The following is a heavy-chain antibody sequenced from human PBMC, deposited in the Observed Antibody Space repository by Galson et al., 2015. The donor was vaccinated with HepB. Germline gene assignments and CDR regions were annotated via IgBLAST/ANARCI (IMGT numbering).Heavy chain of an antibody. V-gene: IGHV3-7*03. CDR2: IKQDGSEK. CDR1: GFTFSSYW. J-gene: IGHJ5*02. Sequence: SLRLSCAASGFTFSSYWMSWVRQAPGKGLEWVANIKQDGSEKYYVDSVKGRFTISRDNAKNSLYLQMNSLRAEDTAVYYCAREDSSGWYWAGVWFDPWGQGTLVTVSS. CDR3: AREDSSGWYWAGVWFDP. D-gene: IGHD6-19*01.